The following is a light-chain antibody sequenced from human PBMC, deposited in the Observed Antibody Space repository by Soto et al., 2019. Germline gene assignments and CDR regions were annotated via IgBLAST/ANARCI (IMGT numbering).Light chain of an antibody. J-gene: IGKJ2*01. CDR1: QSVSSY. V-gene: IGKV3-11*01. CDR2: DAS. CDR3: QQRDSWPPTYT. Sequence: EIVLTQSPATLSLSPGERATLSCRASQSVSSYLAWYQQKPGQAPRLLIYDASNRATGIPARSSGSGSGTDFTLTISSLEPEDFAVYYCQQRDSWPPTYTFGQGTKLEIK.